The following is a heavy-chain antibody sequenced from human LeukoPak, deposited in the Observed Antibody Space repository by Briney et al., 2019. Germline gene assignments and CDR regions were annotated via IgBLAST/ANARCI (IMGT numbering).Heavy chain of an antibody. CDR2: ISYDGSNK. Sequence: PGGSLRLSCAASGFTFSSYAMHWVRQAPGKGLEWVAVISYDGSNKYYADSVKGQFTISRDNSKDTLYLQMNSLRAEDTAVYYCAREDYFDYWGQGTLVTVSS. V-gene: IGHV3-30-3*01. CDR3: AREDYFDY. CDR1: GFTFSSYA. J-gene: IGHJ4*02.